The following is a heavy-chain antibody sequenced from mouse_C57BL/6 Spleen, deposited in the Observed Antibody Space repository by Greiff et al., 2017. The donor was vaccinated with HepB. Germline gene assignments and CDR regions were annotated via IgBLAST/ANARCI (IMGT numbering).Heavy chain of an antibody. CDR1: GYAFSSSW. Sequence: VQLQQSGPELVKPGASVKISCKASGYAFSSSWMNWVKQRPGKGLEWIGRIYPGDGDTNYNGKVKGKATLTADKSSSTAYMQLSSLTSEDSSVYFCAREDYYGSSPYYFDCWGQVTTLTVSS. D-gene: IGHD1-1*01. V-gene: IGHV1-82*01. CDR3: AREDYYGSSPYYFDC. J-gene: IGHJ2*01. CDR2: IYPGDGDT.